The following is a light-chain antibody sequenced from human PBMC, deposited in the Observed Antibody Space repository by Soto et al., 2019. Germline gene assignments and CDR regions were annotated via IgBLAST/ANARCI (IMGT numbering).Light chain of an antibody. Sequence: SYELTQPPSVSVSPGQTASITCSGDKLGDKYVSWYQQKPGQSPVVVIHQDTKRPSGIPERFSGSNSGNTGTLTIRGTQAMDEADYYCQAWDSTTVVFGGGTKVTVL. J-gene: IGLJ2*01. CDR3: QAWDSTTVV. CDR2: QDT. CDR1: KLGDKY. V-gene: IGLV3-1*01.